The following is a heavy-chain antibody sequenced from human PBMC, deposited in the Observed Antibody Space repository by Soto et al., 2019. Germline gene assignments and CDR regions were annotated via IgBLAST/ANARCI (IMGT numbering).Heavy chain of an antibody. V-gene: IGHV1-18*04. CDR2: ISTFNGNA. CDR3: ARLQGYSSGWYDY. CDR1: GYTFSSNS. J-gene: IGHJ4*02. D-gene: IGHD6-19*01. Sequence: QVQLVQSGAEVKKPGASVKVSCKASGYTFSSNSGSWLRQGPGQGHEWMGWISTFNGNAHYAQKFQGRVTMTTDTSTNTAYMELTSLSSDDTAVYYCARLQGYSSGWYDYWGQGTLVTVSS.